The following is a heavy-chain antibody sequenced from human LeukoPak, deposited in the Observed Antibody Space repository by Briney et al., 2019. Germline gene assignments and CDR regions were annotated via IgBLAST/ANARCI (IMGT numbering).Heavy chain of an antibody. CDR3: ARRQYYDSSGYWYYFDY. D-gene: IGHD3-22*01. Sequence: SETLSLTCTVSGGSISSYFWSWIRQPPGKELEWIGYIYSSGSTSYNPSLKSRVTISVDTSKNQFSLKLTSVTAADTAVYYCARRQYYDSSGYWYYFDYWGQGTLVTVSS. V-gene: IGHV4-4*09. J-gene: IGHJ4*02. CDR1: GGSISSYF. CDR2: IYSSGST.